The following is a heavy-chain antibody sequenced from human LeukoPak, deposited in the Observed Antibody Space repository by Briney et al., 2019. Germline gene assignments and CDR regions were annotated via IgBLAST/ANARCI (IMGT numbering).Heavy chain of an antibody. CDR2: IRYDGSNK. Sequence: PGGSLRLSCAASGFTFSSYGMHWVRQAPGKGLEWVAFIRYDGSNKYYADSVKGRFTISRDNSKNTLYLQMNSLRAEDTAVYYCAKDPRHSSGWSPSFDIWGQGTMVTVSS. CDR3: AKDPRHSSGWSPSFDI. J-gene: IGHJ3*02. D-gene: IGHD6-13*01. V-gene: IGHV3-30*02. CDR1: GFTFSSYG.